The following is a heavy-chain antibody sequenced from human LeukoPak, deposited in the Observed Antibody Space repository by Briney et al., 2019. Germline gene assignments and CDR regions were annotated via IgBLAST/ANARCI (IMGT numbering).Heavy chain of an antibody. CDR3: ARGGSRSRRGDDAFDI. J-gene: IGHJ3*02. Sequence: GASVKVSCKASGYTFTNYAMNWVRQAPGQGLEWMGWISAYNGNTELAQEFQGRVTLATDASTSTAYVELRSLTSDDTAVYFCARGGSRSRRGDDAFDIWGQGTMVTVSS. CDR2: ISAYNGNT. D-gene: IGHD3-10*01. CDR1: GYTFTNYA. V-gene: IGHV1-18*01.